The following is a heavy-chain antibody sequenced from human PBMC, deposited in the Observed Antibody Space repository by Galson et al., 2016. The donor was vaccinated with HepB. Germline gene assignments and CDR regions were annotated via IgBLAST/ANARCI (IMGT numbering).Heavy chain of an antibody. CDR1: GFSVSGNY. V-gene: IGHV3-66*01. D-gene: IGHD6-19*01. Sequence: SLRLSCAASGFSVSGNYMSWVRQAPGKGLEWVSVLYPDGRTYYGDSVKDRFTIYRDNSKNIFFLQMNSLRAEDKAVYYCAKNSGWYGNGYFYLWGRGTLLTVSS. J-gene: IGHJ2*01. CDR3: AKNSGWYGNGYFYL. CDR2: LYPDGRT.